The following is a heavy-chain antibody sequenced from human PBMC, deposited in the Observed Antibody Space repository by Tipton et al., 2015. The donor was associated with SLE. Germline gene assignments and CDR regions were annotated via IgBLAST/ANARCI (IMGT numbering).Heavy chain of an antibody. D-gene: IGHD4-23*01. CDR1: GGSISSYY. CDR2: IYYSGST. Sequence: TLSLTCTVSGGSISSYYWSWIRRPPGKGLEWIGYIYYSGSTNYNPSLKSRVTISVDTSKNQFSLTLSSVTAADTAVYYCARTFPYGGFDPWGQGTLVTVSS. CDR3: ARTFPYGGFDP. V-gene: IGHV4-59*01. J-gene: IGHJ5*02.